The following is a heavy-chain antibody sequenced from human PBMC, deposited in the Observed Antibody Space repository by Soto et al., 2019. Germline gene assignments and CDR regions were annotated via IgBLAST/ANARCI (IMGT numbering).Heavy chain of an antibody. Sequence: ASVKVSCKASGYTFTSYYMHWVRQAPGQGLEWMGIINPSGGSTSYAQKFQGRVTMTRDTSTSTVYMELSSLRSEDTAVYYCASEGYSYGSQPGARQSTWDYYGMDVWGQGTTVTVSS. J-gene: IGHJ6*02. V-gene: IGHV1-46*01. D-gene: IGHD5-18*01. CDR1: GYTFTSYY. CDR2: INPSGGST. CDR3: ASEGYSYGSQPGARQSTWDYYGMDV.